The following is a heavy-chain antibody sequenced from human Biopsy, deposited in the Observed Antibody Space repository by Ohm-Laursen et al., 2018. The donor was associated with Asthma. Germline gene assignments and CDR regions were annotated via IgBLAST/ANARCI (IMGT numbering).Heavy chain of an antibody. V-gene: IGHV3-7*01. Sequence: SLRPSCAASGFTFGDYWMSWVRQVPRKGLEWVANIKHDGTEKNHVDSLKGRFTISRDNAKNSLYLQMNSLRAEDTAVYYCARTFHFWSPYHAEHYQLWGQGTLVTVPS. CDR1: GFTFGDYW. CDR2: IKHDGTEK. CDR3: ARTFHFWSPYHAEHYQL. J-gene: IGHJ1*01. D-gene: IGHD3-3*02.